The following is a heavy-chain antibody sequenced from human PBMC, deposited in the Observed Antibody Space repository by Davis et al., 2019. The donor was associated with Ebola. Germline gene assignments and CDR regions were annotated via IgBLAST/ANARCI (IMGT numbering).Heavy chain of an antibody. Sequence: GGSLRLSCAASGFTFSSYAMHWVRQAPGKGLEWVSYISSSGITIYYVDSVKGRFTISRDNAKNSLYLQMNSLRAEDTAVYYCARVPGVHFWSGYHYYYYGMDVWGQGTTVTVSS. D-gene: IGHD3-3*02. CDR2: ISSSGITI. J-gene: IGHJ6*02. V-gene: IGHV3-48*04. CDR1: GFTFSSYA. CDR3: ARVPGVHFWSGYHYYYYGMDV.